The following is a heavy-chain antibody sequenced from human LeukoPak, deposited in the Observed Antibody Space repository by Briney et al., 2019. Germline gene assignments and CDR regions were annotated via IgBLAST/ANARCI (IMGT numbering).Heavy chain of an antibody. CDR3: ARFTPQGYGWGGYNRFDP. CDR1: GGSISSYY. J-gene: IGHJ5*02. CDR2: IYYSGTT. Sequence: SETLSLTCTVSGGSISSYYWNWVRQPPGKGLEWIGYIYYSGTTNYNPSLKSRVTISVDTSKNQFSLNLTSVTAADTAVYYCARFTPQGYGWGGYNRFDPWGQGALVTVSS. V-gene: IGHV4-59*01. D-gene: IGHD5-24*01.